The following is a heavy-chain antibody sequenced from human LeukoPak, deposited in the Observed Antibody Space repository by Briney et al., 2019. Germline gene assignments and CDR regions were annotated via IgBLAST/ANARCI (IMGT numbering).Heavy chain of an antibody. Sequence: GASVKVSCKASGYTFTTYGFSWVRQAPGQGLEWMGWISSYNGGADYAQKLQGRVTMTTGTSTGTTYMELRSLRSDDTAVYYCARQKKQTTAIDYWGQGTLVTASS. J-gene: IGHJ4*02. V-gene: IGHV1-18*01. CDR3: ARQKKQTTAIDY. CDR2: ISSYNGGA. D-gene: IGHD4-17*01. CDR1: GYTFTTYG.